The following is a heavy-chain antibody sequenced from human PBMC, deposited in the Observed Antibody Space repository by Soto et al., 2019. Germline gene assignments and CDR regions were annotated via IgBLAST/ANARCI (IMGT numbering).Heavy chain of an antibody. CDR3: ARDLVDGALNGFDV. J-gene: IGHJ3*01. CDR2: ISDVGTYI. D-gene: IGHD2-8*01. V-gene: IGHV3-21*01. CDR1: GFILSDHS. Sequence: EVQLVESGGGLVKPGGSLRLSCVASGFILSDHSMNWVRLAPGKGLEWVSSISDVGTYIFYAASVKGRFTISRDNAKNSLYLQLDSLGAEDTALYYCARDLVDGALNGFDVWGQGTMFTVAS.